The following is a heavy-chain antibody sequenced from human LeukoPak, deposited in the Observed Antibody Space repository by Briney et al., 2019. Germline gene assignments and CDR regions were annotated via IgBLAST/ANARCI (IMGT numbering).Heavy chain of an antibody. D-gene: IGHD2-15*01. Sequence: GGSLRLSCAASGFTFSDSHMSWVRQAPGKGLEWVASIQQDGNEKYFVDSVKGRFTTSRDNAKNSLYLQMNSLRAEDTAVYYCARGWSVPGYWGQGTLVTVSS. V-gene: IGHV3-7*01. J-gene: IGHJ4*02. CDR1: GFTFSDSH. CDR3: ARGWSVPGY. CDR2: IQQDGNEK.